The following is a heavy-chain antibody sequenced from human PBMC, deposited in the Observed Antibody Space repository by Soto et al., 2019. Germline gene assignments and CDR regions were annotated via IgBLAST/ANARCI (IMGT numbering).Heavy chain of an antibody. D-gene: IGHD2-15*01. Sequence: QGQLVESGGDLVKPGGSLRLSCAASGFSFSDYYMSWIRQAPGKGLEWISYIGSSGTSIYYAGSVKGRFTISRDNGRNSGFLHMNRLRAGDSAGYYRASGVGVGGQGRVDYWGQGTLVTVSS. J-gene: IGHJ4*02. CDR2: IGSSGTSI. CDR1: GFSFSDYY. V-gene: IGHV3-11*01. CDR3: ASGVGVGGQGRVDY.